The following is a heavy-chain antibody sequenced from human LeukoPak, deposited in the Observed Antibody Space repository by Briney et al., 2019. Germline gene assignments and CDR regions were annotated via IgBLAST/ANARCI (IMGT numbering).Heavy chain of an antibody. CDR2: IIPIFGTA. J-gene: IGHJ5*02. Sequence: ASVKVSCKASGATLSSYGISWVRQAPGQGLEWMGGIIPIFGTANYAQKFQGRVTITADESTSTAYMELSSLRSEDTAVYYCARIGGWYVSGQYWFDPWGQGTLVTVSS. V-gene: IGHV1-69*13. D-gene: IGHD6-19*01. CDR1: GATLSSYG. CDR3: ARIGGWYVSGQYWFDP.